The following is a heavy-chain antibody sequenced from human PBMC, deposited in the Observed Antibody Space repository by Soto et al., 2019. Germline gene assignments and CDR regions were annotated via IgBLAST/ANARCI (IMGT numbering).Heavy chain of an antibody. CDR1: GFTFSSYS. CDR3: ARDQDYYDSSGYYYAGFDI. D-gene: IGHD3-22*01. V-gene: IGHV3-21*01. CDR2: ISSSSSYI. Sequence: EVQLVESGGGLVKPGGSLRLSCAASGFTFSSYSMNWVRQAPGKGLEWVSSISSSSSYIYYADSVKGRFTISRDNAKNSLYLQMNSLRAEDTAVYYCARDQDYYDSSGYYYAGFDIWGQGTMVTVSS. J-gene: IGHJ3*02.